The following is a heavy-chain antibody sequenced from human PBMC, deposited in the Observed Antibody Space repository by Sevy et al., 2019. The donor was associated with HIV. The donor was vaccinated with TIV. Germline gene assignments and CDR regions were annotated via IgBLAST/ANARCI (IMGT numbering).Heavy chain of an antibody. CDR1: GDSVSSNSAA. J-gene: IGHJ6*02. D-gene: IGHD2-15*01. V-gene: IGHV6-1*01. CDR3: ARVKYCSGGSCWGMDV. Sequence: KQTQTLSLTCAISGDSVSSNSAAWNWIRQSPSRGLEWLGRTYYRSKWYNDYAVSVKSRITINPDTSKNQFSLQLNSVTPEDTAVYYCARVKYCSGGSCWGMDVWGQGTTVTVSS. CDR2: TYYRSKWYN.